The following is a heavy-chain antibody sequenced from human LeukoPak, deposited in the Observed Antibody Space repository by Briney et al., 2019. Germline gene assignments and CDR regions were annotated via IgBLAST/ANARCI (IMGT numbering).Heavy chain of an antibody. CDR2: IYYSGST. D-gene: IGHD3-10*01. CDR3: ARIWFGEPPYVFDI. Sequence: RSSGTLSLTCAVSGGSISSSNWWSWVRQPPGKGLEWIGYIYYSGSTYYNPSLKSRVTISVDTSKNQFSLKLSSVTAADTAVYYCARIWFGEPPYVFDIWGQGTMVTVSS. V-gene: IGHV4-4*02. CDR1: GGSISSSNW. J-gene: IGHJ3*02.